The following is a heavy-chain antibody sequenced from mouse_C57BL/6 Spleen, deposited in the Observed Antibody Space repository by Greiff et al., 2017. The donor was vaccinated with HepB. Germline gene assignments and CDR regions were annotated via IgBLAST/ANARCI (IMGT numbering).Heavy chain of an antibody. CDR2: IHPNSGST. D-gene: IGHD1-1*01. CDR1: GYTFTSYW. V-gene: IGHV1-64*01. CDR3: AGDYGSSQAWFAY. Sequence: QVQLQQPGAELVKPGASVKLSCKASGYTFTSYWMHWVKQRPGQGLEWIGMIHPNSGSTNYNEKFKSKATLTVDKSSSTAYMQLSSLTSEDSAVYYCAGDYGSSQAWFAYWGQGTLVTVSA. J-gene: IGHJ3*01.